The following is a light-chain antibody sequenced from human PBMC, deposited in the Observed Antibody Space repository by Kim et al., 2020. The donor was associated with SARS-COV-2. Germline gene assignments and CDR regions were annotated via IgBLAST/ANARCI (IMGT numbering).Light chain of an antibody. CDR2: DVS. CDR3: SSYASSSTWV. CDR1: SSDVGGYNY. Sequence: QSALTQPASVSGSPGQSITISCTGTSSDVGGYNYVSWSQQHPGKAPKLLIYDVSNRPSGVSNRFSGSKSGNTASLTISGLQAEDEADYYCSSYASSSTWVFGGGTQLTVL. V-gene: IGLV2-14*03. J-gene: IGLJ3*02.